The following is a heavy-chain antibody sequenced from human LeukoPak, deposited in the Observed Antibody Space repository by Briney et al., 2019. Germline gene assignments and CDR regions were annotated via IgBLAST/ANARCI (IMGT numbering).Heavy chain of an antibody. CDR2: IYPGDSDT. Sequence: GESLKISCKGSGYSFTSYWIGWVRQMPGKGLEWMGIIYPGDSDTRYSPSFQGQVTISADKSISTAYLQWSSLKASDTAMYYCARLWGVGATTDAFDIWGQGTMVTVSS. CDR3: ARLWGVGATTDAFDI. J-gene: IGHJ3*02. V-gene: IGHV5-51*01. D-gene: IGHD1-26*01. CDR1: GYSFTSYW.